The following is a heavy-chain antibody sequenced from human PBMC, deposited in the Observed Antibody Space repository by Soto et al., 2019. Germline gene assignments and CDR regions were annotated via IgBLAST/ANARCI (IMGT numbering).Heavy chain of an antibody. CDR3: ARMASFGTLNWFDT. CDR1: GYTFINYD. Sequence: QVQLVQSGAEVKELGASVRVSCKASGYTFINYDISWVRQATGQGLVWMGWMNPGSGKTGYANKFQGRVTMTRDASTSTAPLELSSLTSEDTAVYYCARMASFGTLNWFDTWGQGTLVTVSS. CDR2: MNPGSGKT. V-gene: IGHV1-8*02. J-gene: IGHJ5*02. D-gene: IGHD3-16*01.